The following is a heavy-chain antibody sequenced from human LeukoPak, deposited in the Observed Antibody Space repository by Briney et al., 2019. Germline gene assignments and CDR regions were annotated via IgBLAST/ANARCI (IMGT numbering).Heavy chain of an antibody. CDR2: LDWDDDK. J-gene: IGHJ4*02. D-gene: IGHD3-22*01. CDR3: ARIGPYDSSGYYLFDY. V-gene: IGHV2-70*04. CDR1: GFSLSTSGMR. Sequence: ESGPTLVNPTQTLTLTCTFSGFSLSTSGMRVSWIRQPPGKALEWLARLDWDDDKFYSTSLKTRLTISKDTSQNQMVLPMNNMHPWDTATYYCARIGPYDSSGYYLFDYWGQGTLVTVSS.